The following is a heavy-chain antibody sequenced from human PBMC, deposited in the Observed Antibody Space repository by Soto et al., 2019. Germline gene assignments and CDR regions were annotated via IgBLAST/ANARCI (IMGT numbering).Heavy chain of an antibody. J-gene: IGHJ6*04. Sequence: ASVKVSCKVSGYTLTELSMHWVRQAPGKGLEWMGDFDPEDGETIYAQKFQGRVTMTEETSTDTAYMELSSLRSEDTAVYYCATDTASRGWPQAIKYYYGMDVWGTGPTVRASS. V-gene: IGHV1-24*01. CDR2: FDPEDGET. CDR1: GYTLTELS. CDR3: ATDTASRGWPQAIKYYYGMDV. D-gene: IGHD6-19*01.